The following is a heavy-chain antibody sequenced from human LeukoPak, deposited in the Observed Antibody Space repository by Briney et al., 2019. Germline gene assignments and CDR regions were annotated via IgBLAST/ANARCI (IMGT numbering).Heavy chain of an antibody. CDR3: AKGSGGAYYNYFED. CDR1: GFTFDDYA. Sequence: GGPLRLSCAASGFTFDDYAFHWVRQAPGKGLEWGSLISWDGGTIYYADSVRGRFTISRDNSKNSLYLRMNSLRAEDTALYYCAKGSGGAYYNYFEDWGQGTLVSVAS. CDR2: ISWDGGTI. V-gene: IGHV3-43D*03. D-gene: IGHD1-26*01. J-gene: IGHJ4*02.